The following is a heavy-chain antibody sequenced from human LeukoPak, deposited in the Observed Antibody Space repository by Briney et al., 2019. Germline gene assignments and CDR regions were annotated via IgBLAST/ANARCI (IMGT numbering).Heavy chain of an antibody. CDR1: GYTFTGYY. CDR2: INPSGGST. Sequence: ASVKVSCTASGYTFTGYYMHWVRQAPGQGLEWMGIINPSGGSTSYAQKFQGRVTMTRDTSTSTVYMELSSLRSEDTAVYYCARDGPRIAALGEDFDYWGQGTLVTVSS. J-gene: IGHJ4*02. CDR3: ARDGPRIAALGEDFDY. V-gene: IGHV1-46*01. D-gene: IGHD6-6*01.